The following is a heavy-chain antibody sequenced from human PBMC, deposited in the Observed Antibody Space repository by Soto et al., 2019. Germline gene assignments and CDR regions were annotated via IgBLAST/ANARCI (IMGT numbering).Heavy chain of an antibody. CDR3: ARGRTVRNYADDSSDYFYFFDY. D-gene: IGHD3-22*01. CDR1: GDSISTFY. CDR2: VYYTGST. J-gene: IGHJ4*02. V-gene: IGHV4-59*01. Sequence: SETLSLTCTVSGDSISTFYWGWMRQSPGKELEWIGYVYYTGSTNYNPSLKSRVTISVDRSKNQFSLKLTSANAADTAVYYCARGRTVRNYADDSSDYFYFFDYWGQGTQVTV.